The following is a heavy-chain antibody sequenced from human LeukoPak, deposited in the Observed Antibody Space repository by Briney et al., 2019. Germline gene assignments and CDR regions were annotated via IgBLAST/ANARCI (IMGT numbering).Heavy chain of an antibody. CDR1: GFTFSTYG. J-gene: IGHJ4*02. D-gene: IGHD3-22*01. CDR3: ARASPSGYDY. CDR2: ISHSSDAI. Sequence: PGGSLRLSCAASGFTFSTYGMNWVRQAPGKGLEWDSYISHSSDAIYYPDSVKGRFTISRDNAKNSLYLQMNSLRDEDTAVYYCARASPSGYDYWGQGTLVTVSS. V-gene: IGHV3-48*02.